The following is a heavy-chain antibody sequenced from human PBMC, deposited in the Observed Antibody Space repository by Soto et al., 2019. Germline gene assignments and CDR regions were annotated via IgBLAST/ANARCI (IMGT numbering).Heavy chain of an antibody. CDR1: GFTFSDYL. J-gene: IGHJ4*01. Sequence: DVQLVESGGALVQPGESLRLSCAASGFTFSDYLMTWVRQAPGKGLEWVATIKQDGNEKYYVDSVKGRFTIYRDNAKNSLYLQMNGLRAEDTAVYYCAIGHWLVNWGHGTLVTVSS. CDR3: AIGHWLVN. CDR2: IKQDGNEK. V-gene: IGHV3-7*01. D-gene: IGHD6-19*01.